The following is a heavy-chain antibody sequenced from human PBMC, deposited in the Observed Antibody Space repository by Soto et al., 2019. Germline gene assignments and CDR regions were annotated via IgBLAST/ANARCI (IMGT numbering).Heavy chain of an antibody. V-gene: IGHV4-59*08. CDR1: GGSIDSYY. CDR2: IHNSGST. Sequence: SETLSLTCTVSGGSIDSYYWSWIRQPPGKGLEWIGYIHNSGSTNYSPSLKSRVTISVDTSKNQFSLKLSSVTAADTAVYYCARQPGSGLDPWGQGTLVTVSS. J-gene: IGHJ5*02. D-gene: IGHD5-12*01. CDR3: ARQPGSGLDP.